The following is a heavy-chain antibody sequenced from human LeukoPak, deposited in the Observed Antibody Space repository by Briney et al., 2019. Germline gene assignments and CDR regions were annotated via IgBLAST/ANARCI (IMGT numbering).Heavy chain of an antibody. Sequence: SQTLSLTCTVSGDSISSGGYYWSWIRQPPGKGLEWIGYIYYSGIIFYNPSLKSRVTISVDRSKNQFSLKLSSVTAADTAVYYCARVIVVVPAAIGQYFDLWGRGTLVTVSS. CDR2: IYYSGII. CDR1: GDSISSGGYY. J-gene: IGHJ2*01. V-gene: IGHV4-30-2*01. CDR3: ARVIVVVPAAIGQYFDL. D-gene: IGHD2-2*02.